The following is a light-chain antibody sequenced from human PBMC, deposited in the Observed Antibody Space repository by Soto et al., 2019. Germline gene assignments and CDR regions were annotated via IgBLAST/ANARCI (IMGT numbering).Light chain of an antibody. V-gene: IGLV4-69*02. J-gene: IGLJ2*01. Sequence: QSVLTQSPSASASLGASVNLTCTLTGGHSTYSIGWHQQQPQRGPHFLMRLNSDGSHSKGDGIPDRCSGSSSGAERFLTISSLQSEDEADYYCQTWGRGIVVFGGGTKLTVL. CDR1: GGHSTYS. CDR2: LNSDGSH. CDR3: QTWGRGIVV.